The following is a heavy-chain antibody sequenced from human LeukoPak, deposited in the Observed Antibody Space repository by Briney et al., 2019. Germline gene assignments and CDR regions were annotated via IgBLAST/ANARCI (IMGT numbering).Heavy chain of an antibody. CDR1: GFTFSNYN. J-gene: IGHJ4*02. CDR3: VRDLISFGVTLL. D-gene: IGHD3-3*01. V-gene: IGHV3-21*01. CDR2: ISDSSSYI. Sequence: GGSLRLSCAASGFTFSNYNMNWVRQAPGKGLEWVSSISDSSSYIYYADSVKGRFTISRDNAKNSLYLQMNSLRAEDTAVYYCVRDLISFGVTLLWGQGTLVTVSS.